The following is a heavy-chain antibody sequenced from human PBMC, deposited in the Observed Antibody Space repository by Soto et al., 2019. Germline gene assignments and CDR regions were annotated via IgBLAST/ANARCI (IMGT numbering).Heavy chain of an antibody. Sequence: PGGSLRLSCVASGFSLTTYPMHWVRQAPGRGLEWVAVISYDGKNKYYGDSVKGRFTISRDNSKNTLYLEMNNLRGEDTAVFYCARGGNRPRWYYFDYWGQGVLVTVSS. CDR3: ARGGNRPRWYYFDY. CDR1: GFSLTTYP. CDR2: ISYDGKNK. J-gene: IGHJ4*02. D-gene: IGHD1-20*01. V-gene: IGHV3-30*04.